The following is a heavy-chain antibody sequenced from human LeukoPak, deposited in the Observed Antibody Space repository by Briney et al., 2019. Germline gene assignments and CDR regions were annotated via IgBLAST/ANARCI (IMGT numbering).Heavy chain of an antibody. Sequence: SETLSLTCTVSGGSISGHYWSWIRQSPGKGLEWIGFMHYSGNTNSNPSLRSRVTISMDTSKNHFSLKMSSVTAADTAVYYCARDVVVGGYARWGQGTLVTVSS. D-gene: IGHD2-2*01. CDR1: GGSISGHY. CDR2: MHYSGNT. V-gene: IGHV4-59*11. CDR3: ARDVVVGGYAR. J-gene: IGHJ4*02.